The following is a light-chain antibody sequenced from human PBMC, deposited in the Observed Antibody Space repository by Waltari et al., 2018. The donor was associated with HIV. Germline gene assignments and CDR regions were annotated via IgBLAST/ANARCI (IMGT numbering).Light chain of an antibody. J-gene: IGLJ2*01. Sequence: SYELTQPPSVSVSPGQTASITCSGAKLGDKYACWYQQKPGQSHVLVIYQDSKRPSGIPERFSGSNSGNTATLTISGTQAMDEADYYCQAWDSSTALVFGGGTKLTVL. CDR2: QDS. V-gene: IGLV3-1*01. CDR3: QAWDSSTALV. CDR1: KLGDKY.